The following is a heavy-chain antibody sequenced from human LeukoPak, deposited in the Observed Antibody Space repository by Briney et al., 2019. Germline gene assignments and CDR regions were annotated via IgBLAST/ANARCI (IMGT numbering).Heavy chain of an antibody. CDR3: ARDLDSSSWWNWFDP. CDR2: IKQDGSEK. V-gene: IGHV3-7*01. Sequence: GGSLRLSCAASGFTFSTYWMSWVRQAPGKGLEWVANIKQDGSEKKYVDSVKGRVTISRDNAKNSLYLQMNSLRAEDTAMYYCARDLDSSSWWNWFDPWGQGTLVTVSS. D-gene: IGHD6-13*01. CDR1: GFTFSTYW. J-gene: IGHJ5*02.